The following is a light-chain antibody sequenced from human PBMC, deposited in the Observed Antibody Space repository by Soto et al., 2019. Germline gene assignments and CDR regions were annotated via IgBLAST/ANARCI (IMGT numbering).Light chain of an antibody. Sequence: EIVLTQSPGTLSLSPGERATLSCRASQSVSSSYLAWYQQKPGKAHRLLIYGASSRATGIPDRFSGSGSGTDFTLTISRLEPEDFAVYYCQQYGSSPGTFGQGTKVEIK. J-gene: IGKJ1*01. CDR2: GAS. CDR1: QSVSSSY. CDR3: QQYGSSPGT. V-gene: IGKV3-20*01.